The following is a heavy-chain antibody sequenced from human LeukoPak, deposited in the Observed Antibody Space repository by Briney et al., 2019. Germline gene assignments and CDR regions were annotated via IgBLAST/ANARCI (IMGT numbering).Heavy chain of an antibody. Sequence: PGGSLRLSCAASGFTFSSYWMHWVRQAPGKGLVWVSRIYSDGSSTKYADSVKGRFTISRDNAKNTLYLQMNSLRAEDTAVYYCARDRSSLGLWFGELRNWGQGTLVTVSS. CDR2: IYSDGSST. D-gene: IGHD3-10*01. CDR1: GFTFSSYW. CDR3: ARDRSSLGLWFGELRN. V-gene: IGHV3-74*01. J-gene: IGHJ4*02.